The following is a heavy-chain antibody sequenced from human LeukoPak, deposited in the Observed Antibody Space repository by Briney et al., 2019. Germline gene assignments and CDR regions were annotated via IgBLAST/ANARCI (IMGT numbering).Heavy chain of an antibody. J-gene: IGHJ4*02. CDR1: GFTLSKYG. CDR3: ARDLYGSDEV. Sequence: GGSLRHSCAASGFTLSKYGMSWVRQTPGKGLEWVSNIQGDGSTTQYVDSVEGRFIISRHNAKNSLYLPMNSLRVEDTAVYYGARDLYGSDEVWGQGTLVTVSS. CDR2: IQGDGSTT. D-gene: IGHD3-10*01. V-gene: IGHV3-7*01.